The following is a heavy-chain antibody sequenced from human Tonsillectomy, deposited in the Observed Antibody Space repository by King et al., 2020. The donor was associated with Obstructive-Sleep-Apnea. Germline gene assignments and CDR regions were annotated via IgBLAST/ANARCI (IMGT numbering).Heavy chain of an antibody. J-gene: IGHJ4*02. CDR1: GGSISSYY. Sequence: VQLQESGPGLVKPSETLSLTCTVSGGSISSYYWSWIRQPPGKGLEWLGYIYYSGSTNYNPSLKSRVTISVDTSKNQFSLKLSSVTAADTAVYYCARHIDYDSSGYFDYWGQGTLVTVSS. V-gene: IGHV4-59*08. CDR2: IYYSGST. D-gene: IGHD3-22*01. CDR3: ARHIDYDSSGYFDY.